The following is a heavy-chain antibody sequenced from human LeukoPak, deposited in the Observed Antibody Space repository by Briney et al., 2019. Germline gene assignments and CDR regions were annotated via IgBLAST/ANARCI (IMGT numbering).Heavy chain of an antibody. J-gene: IGHJ5*02. CDR1: GFTFSSYS. D-gene: IGHD2-2*01. Sequence: TAGGSLRLSCAASGFTFSSYSMNWVRQAPGKGLEWVSSISSSSSYIYYADSVKGRFTISRDNAKNSLYLQMNSLRAEDTAVYYCARLKGGYCSSTSCLGWFDPWGQGTLVTVSS. CDR3: ARLKGGYCSSTSCLGWFDP. CDR2: ISSSSSYI. V-gene: IGHV3-21*01.